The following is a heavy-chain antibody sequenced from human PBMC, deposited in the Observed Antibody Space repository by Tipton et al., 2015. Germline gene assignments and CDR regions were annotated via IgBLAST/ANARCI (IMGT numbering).Heavy chain of an antibody. J-gene: IGHJ3*02. Sequence: QSGPEVKKPGASVKVSCKASGYTFTSYDVNWVRQASGQGLEWMGGMNPNSGDTDYAQKFQGRVTMTRNTSISTAYMKLSSLRSEDTAVYYCASSPALIYSSGWIDAFDIWGQGTTVTVS. D-gene: IGHD6-19*01. CDR3: ASSPALIYSSGWIDAFDI. V-gene: IGHV1-8*01. CDR2: MNPNSGDT. CDR1: GYTFTSYD.